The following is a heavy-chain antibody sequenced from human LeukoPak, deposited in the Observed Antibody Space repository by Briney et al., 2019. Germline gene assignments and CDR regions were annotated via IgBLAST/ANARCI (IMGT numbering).Heavy chain of an antibody. CDR3: ARDQEGFDY. J-gene: IGHJ4*02. CDR2: IYPRDGST. Sequence: ASVKVSCRASGYTFTSNYIHWVRQAPGQGLEWMGMIYPRDGSTSYAQKFQGRVTVTRDTSTSTVHMELSGLRSEDTAVYYCARDQEGFDYWGQGTLVTVSS. V-gene: IGHV1-46*01. CDR1: GYTFTSNY.